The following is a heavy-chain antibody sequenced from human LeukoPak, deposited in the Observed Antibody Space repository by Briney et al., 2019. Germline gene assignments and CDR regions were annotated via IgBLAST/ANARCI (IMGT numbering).Heavy chain of an antibody. CDR3: ARDQEGFDY. J-gene: IGHJ4*02. CDR2: IYPRDGST. Sequence: ASVKVSCRASGYTFTSNYIHWVRQAPGQGLEWMGMIYPRDGSTSYAQKFQGRVTVTRDTSTSTVHMELSGLRSEDTAVYYCARDQEGFDYWGQGTLVTVSS. V-gene: IGHV1-46*01. CDR1: GYTFTSNY.